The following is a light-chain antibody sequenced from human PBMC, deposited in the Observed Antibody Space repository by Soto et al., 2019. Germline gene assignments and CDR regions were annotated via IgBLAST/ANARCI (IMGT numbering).Light chain of an antibody. Sequence: DIQMTQSPSSLSASVGDIVTITCRASQSISSYLNWYQQKPGKAPKLLIYGASTLQSGVPSRFSGSGSGTDYTLTISSLQPEDFATYYCQQSYRTPTFGQGTRLEIK. J-gene: IGKJ5*01. CDR2: GAS. CDR1: QSISSY. CDR3: QQSYRTPT. V-gene: IGKV1-39*01.